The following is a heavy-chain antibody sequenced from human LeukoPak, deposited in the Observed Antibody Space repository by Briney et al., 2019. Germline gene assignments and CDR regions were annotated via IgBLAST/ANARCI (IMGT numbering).Heavy chain of an antibody. CDR2: IKQDGSEK. J-gene: IGHJ4*02. CDR1: GFTFSSYW. Sequence: GGSLRLSCAASGFTFSSYWMSWVRQAPGKGLEWVANIKQDGSEKYYVDRVKGRFTISRDNAKNSLYLQMNSLRAEDTAVYYCARVTSEGVDYGDCVLSDYFDYWGQGTLVTVSS. V-gene: IGHV3-7*01. CDR3: ARVTSEGVDYGDCVLSDYFDY. D-gene: IGHD4-17*01.